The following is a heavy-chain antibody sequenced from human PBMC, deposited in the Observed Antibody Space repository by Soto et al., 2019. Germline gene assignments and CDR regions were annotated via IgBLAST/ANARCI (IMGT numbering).Heavy chain of an antibody. CDR1: GFTFSSYA. D-gene: IGHD6-19*01. CDR2: ISYDGSNK. V-gene: IGHV3-30-3*01. CDR3: ARVSGVAVAGTYYYGMDV. J-gene: IGHJ6*02. Sequence: GGSLRLSCAASGFTFSSYAMHWVRQAPGKGLEWVAVISYDGSNKYYADSVKGRFTIPRDNSKNTLYLQMNSLRAEDTAVYYCARVSGVAVAGTYYYGMDVWGQGTTVTVSS.